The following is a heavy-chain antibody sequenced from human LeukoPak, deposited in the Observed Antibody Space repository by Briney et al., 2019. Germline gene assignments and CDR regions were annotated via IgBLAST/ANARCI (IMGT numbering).Heavy chain of an antibody. Sequence: GGSLRLSCAASGFTFSSTWMHWVRQTPGKGLVWVSRIDSDGGSTSYADSVNGRFTISRDNAKNTLYLQMNSLRADDTAVYYCARDPVTRYSSSWYPNWFDPWGQGTLVTVSS. V-gene: IGHV3-74*01. D-gene: IGHD6-13*01. CDR3: ARDPVTRYSSSWYPNWFDP. CDR1: GFTFSSTW. J-gene: IGHJ5*02. CDR2: IDSDGGST.